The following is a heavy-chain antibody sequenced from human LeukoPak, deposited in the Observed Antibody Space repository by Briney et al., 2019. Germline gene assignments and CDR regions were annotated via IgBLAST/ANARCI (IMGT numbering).Heavy chain of an antibody. D-gene: IGHD1-7*01. V-gene: IGHV4-39*07. CDR1: GGSISSSSYY. Sequence: PSETLSLTCIVPGGSISSSSYYWGWIRQSPGRGLGWIGTFSSGGSAYYNPSLTSRASISKDTSDNQFSLRLYSVTAADTAVYYCARKQTGTMYDVWGQGTQVTVSS. CDR3: ARKQTGTMYDV. J-gene: IGHJ4*02. CDR2: FSSGGSA.